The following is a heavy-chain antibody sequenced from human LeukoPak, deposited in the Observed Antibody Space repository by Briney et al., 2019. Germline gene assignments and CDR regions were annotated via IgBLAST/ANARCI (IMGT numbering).Heavy chain of an antibody. V-gene: IGHV3-33*01. CDR1: GFTFSSYG. CDR3: ARPRSPGIAVAGYYFDY. Sequence: PGGSLRLSCAASGFTFSSYGMHWVRQAPGKGLEWVAVIWYDGSNKYYADSVKSRFTISRDNSKNTLYLQMNSLRAEDTAVYYCARPRSPGIAVAGYYFDYWGQGTLVTVSS. CDR2: IWYDGSNK. D-gene: IGHD6-19*01. J-gene: IGHJ4*02.